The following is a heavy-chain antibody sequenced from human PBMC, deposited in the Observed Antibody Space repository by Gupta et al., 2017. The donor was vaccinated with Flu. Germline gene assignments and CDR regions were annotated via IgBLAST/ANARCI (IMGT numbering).Heavy chain of an antibody. Sequence: LTELSMHWVRQAPGKGLEWMGGFDPEDGETIYAQKFQGRVTMTEDTSTDTAYMELSSLRSEDTAVYYCASAYDFWSGYYGNWGQGTRVTVSS. D-gene: IGHD3-3*01. CDR2: FDPEDGET. CDR3: ASAYDFWSGYYGN. V-gene: IGHV1-24*01. CDR1: LTELS. J-gene: IGHJ4*02.